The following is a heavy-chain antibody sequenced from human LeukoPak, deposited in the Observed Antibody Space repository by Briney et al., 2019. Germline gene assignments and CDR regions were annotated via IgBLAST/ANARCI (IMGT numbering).Heavy chain of an antibody. CDR1: GYTLTELS. CDR2: FDPEDGET. D-gene: IGHD3-9*01. J-gene: IGHJ5*02. V-gene: IGHV1-24*01. Sequence: ASVKVSCKVSGYTLTELSMHWVRQAPGKGLEWMGGFDPEDGETIYARKFQGRVTMTEDTSTDTAYMELSSLRSEDTAVYYCTRDPSVDYDLLSHWFDPWGQGTLVTVSS. CDR3: TRDPSVDYDLLSHWFDP.